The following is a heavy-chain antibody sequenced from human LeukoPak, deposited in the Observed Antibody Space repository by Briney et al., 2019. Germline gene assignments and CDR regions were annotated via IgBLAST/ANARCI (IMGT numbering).Heavy chain of an antibody. CDR1: GGTFSSYT. CDR2: IIPILGIA. V-gene: IGHV1-69*02. J-gene: IGHJ6*04. Sequence: SVKVSCKASGGTFSSYTISWVRQAPGQGLEWMGRIIPILGIANYAQKFQGRVTTTADKSTSTAYMELSSLRSEDTAVYYCASRPWYYDFWSGPVGLGVWGKGTTVTVSS. D-gene: IGHD3-3*01. CDR3: ASRPWYYDFWSGPVGLGV.